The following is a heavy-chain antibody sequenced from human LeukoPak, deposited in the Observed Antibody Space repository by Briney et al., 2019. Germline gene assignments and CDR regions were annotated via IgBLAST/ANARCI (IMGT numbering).Heavy chain of an antibody. CDR1: GFTFSSYG. V-gene: IGHV3-30*18. CDR2: ISYDGSNK. Sequence: PGGSLRLSCAASGFTFSSYGMHWVRQAPGKGLEWVAVISYDGSNKSDSVKGRFTIPRDNSKNTLYLQMNSLRAEDTAVYYCAKGKAAAGSGYFDYWGQGTLVTVSS. CDR3: AKGKAAAGSGYFDY. D-gene: IGHD6-13*01. J-gene: IGHJ4*02.